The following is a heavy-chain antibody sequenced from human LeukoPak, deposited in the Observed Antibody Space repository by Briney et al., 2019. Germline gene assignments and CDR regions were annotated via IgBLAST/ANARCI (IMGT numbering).Heavy chain of an antibody. J-gene: IGHJ5*02. CDR3: AREGPHYDSSGYYGGWFDP. D-gene: IGHD3-22*01. CDR2: ISPNSGGT. CDR1: GYTFTGYY. Sequence: ASVKVSCKASGYTFTGYYMHWVRQAPGQGLEWMGWISPNSGGTNYAQKFQGRVTMTRDTSISTAYMELSRLRSDDTAVYYCAREGPHYDSSGYYGGWFDPWGQGTLVTVSS. V-gene: IGHV1-2*02.